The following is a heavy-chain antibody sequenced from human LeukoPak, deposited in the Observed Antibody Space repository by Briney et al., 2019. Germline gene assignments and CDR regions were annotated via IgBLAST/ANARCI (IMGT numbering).Heavy chain of an antibody. CDR2: ISYDGSNK. CDR3: AKDVGAGYSSTYDAFDI. CDR1: GFTFSSYG. J-gene: IGHJ3*02. Sequence: GGSLRLSCAASGFTFSSYGMHWVRQAPGKGLEWVAIISYDGSNKYYADSVKGRFTISRDNSKNTLYLQMDSLRAEDTAVYYCAKDVGAGYSSTYDAFDIWGQGTMVTVSS. V-gene: IGHV3-30*18. D-gene: IGHD6-13*01.